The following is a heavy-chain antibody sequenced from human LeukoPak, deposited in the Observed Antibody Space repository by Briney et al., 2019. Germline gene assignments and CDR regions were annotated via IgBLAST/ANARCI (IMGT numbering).Heavy chain of an antibody. CDR2: ISYDGSNK. CDR3: ARGGDLNFGEFHV. Sequence: PGRSLRLSCAASGFTFSSYAMHWVRQAPGKGLEWVAVISYDGSNKYYADSVKGRFTISRDNSKNTLYLQMNSLRAEDTAVYYCARGGDLNFGEFHVWGQGTLVTVSS. J-gene: IGHJ4*02. D-gene: IGHD3-10*01. CDR1: GFTFSSYA. V-gene: IGHV3-30*04.